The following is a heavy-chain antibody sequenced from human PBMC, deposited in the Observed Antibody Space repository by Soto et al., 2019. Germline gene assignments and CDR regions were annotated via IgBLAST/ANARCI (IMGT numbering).Heavy chain of an antibody. CDR1: GFTFSDYA. CDR3: TRDKALEYYDFWSGYRISPFDY. Sequence: LRLSCTASGFTFSDYAMSWVRQAPGKGLEWVGFIRSNAYGGTAEYAASVKGRFAISRDDSKSIAYLQMNSLKTEDTAVYYCTRDKALEYYDFWSGYRISPFDYWGQGTLVTVSS. J-gene: IGHJ4*02. CDR2: IRSNAYGGTA. D-gene: IGHD3-3*01. V-gene: IGHV3-49*04.